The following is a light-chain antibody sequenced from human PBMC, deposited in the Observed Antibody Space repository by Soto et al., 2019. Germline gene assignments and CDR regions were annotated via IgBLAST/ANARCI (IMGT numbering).Light chain of an antibody. CDR2: GAS. J-gene: IGKJ1*01. CDR1: QSVGLS. CDR3: QQYGSSPQT. V-gene: IGKV3-20*01. Sequence: EVVLTQSPATLSLSPGGRATLSCRASQSVGLSLAWYQQKPGQAPRLLIYGASNRATDIPARFSGSGSGTDFTLTISRLEPEDFAVYYCQQYGSSPQTFGQGTKVDIK.